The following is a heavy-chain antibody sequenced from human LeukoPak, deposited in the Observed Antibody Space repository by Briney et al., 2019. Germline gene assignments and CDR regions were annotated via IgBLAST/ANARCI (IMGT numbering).Heavy chain of an antibody. CDR1: GYTFTGYY. D-gene: IGHD3-10*01. Sequence: ASVKVSCKASGYTFTGYYMHWVRQAPGQGLEWMGWINPNSGGTNYAQKFQGRVTMTRDTSISTAYMELSRLRSDDTAVYYCARDRYGSASNWFDPWGQGTLVTVSS. J-gene: IGHJ5*02. CDR2: INPNSGGT. V-gene: IGHV1-2*02. CDR3: ARDRYGSASNWFDP.